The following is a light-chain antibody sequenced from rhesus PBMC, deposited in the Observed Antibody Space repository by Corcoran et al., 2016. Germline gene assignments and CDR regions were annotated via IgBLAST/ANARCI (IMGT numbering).Light chain of an antibody. J-gene: IGKJ2*01. CDR2: GAS. CDR1: QSVSRY. V-gene: IGKV3-10*01. Sequence: QVILTQSPATLSLSPGERATLSCRASQSVSRYLAWYQQTPGQAPRLLIYGASSRATGIPDRFSGSGSGTDLPLTISSLEHEDVGVYHCFLHCSGYSFGQGTKVEIK. CDR3: FLHCSGYS.